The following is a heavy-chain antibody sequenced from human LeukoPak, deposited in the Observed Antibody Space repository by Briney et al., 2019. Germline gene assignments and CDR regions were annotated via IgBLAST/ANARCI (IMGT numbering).Heavy chain of an antibody. J-gene: IGHJ4*02. D-gene: IGHD2-2*01. Sequence: GRSLRLSCAASGFTFSSYAMHWVRQAPGKGLEWVAVIWYDGSNKYYADSVKGRFTISRDNSKNTLYLQMNSLRAEDTAVYYCAKDGGFSDCSSTSCYPWGYWGQGTLVTVSS. CDR1: GFTFSSYA. CDR3: AKDGGFSDCSSTSCYPWGY. V-gene: IGHV3-33*06. CDR2: IWYDGSNK.